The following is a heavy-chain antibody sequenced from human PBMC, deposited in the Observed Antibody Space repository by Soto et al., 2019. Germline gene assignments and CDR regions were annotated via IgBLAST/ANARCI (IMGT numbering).Heavy chain of an antibody. CDR3: AGMVAATQGTNYYYYGMDV. CDR1: GGSFSGYY. D-gene: IGHD2-15*01. V-gene: IGHV4-34*01. CDR2: INHSGST. Sequence: SETLSLTCAVYGGSFSGYYWSWIRQPPGKGLEWIGEINHSGSTNYNPSLKSRVTISVDTSKNQFSLKLSSVTAADTAVYYCAGMVAATQGTNYYYYGMDVWGQGTTVTVSS. J-gene: IGHJ6*02.